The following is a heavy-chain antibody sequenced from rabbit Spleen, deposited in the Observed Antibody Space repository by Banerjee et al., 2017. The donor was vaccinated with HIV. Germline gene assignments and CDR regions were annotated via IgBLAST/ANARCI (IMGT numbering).Heavy chain of an antibody. J-gene: IGHJ6*01. CDR1: GFSFSSSDY. V-gene: IGHV1S40*01. D-gene: IGHD8-1*01. CDR2: IAGSSDST. CDR3: ARDTGSSFSSYGMDL. Sequence: QSLEESGGDLVKPGASLTLTCTASGFSFSSSDYMCWVRQAPGKGLEWISCIAGSSDSTYSATWAKGRFTISKTSSTTVTLQMTSLTVADTATYFCARDTGSSFSSYGMDLWGPGTLVTVS.